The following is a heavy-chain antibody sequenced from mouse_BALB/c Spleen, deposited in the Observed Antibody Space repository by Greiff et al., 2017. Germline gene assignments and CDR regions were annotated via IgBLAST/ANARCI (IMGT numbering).Heavy chain of an antibody. CDR1: GFNIKDTY. CDR2: IDPANGYT. D-gene: IGHD2-10*02. CDR3: ARGLVWYPFAY. V-gene: IGHV14-3*02. J-gene: IGHJ3*01. Sequence: VQLQQSGAELVKPGASVKLSCTASGFNIKDTYMHWVKQRPEQGLEWIGRIDPANGYTKYDPKFQGKATITADTSSNTAYLQLSSLTSEDTAVYYCARGLVWYPFAYWGQGTLVTVSA.